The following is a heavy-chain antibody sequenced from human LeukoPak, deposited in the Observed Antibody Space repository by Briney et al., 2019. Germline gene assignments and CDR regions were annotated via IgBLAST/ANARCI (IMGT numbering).Heavy chain of an antibody. CDR3: ARDTVGASFPGAFNI. CDR1: GGSISSYY. D-gene: IGHD1-26*01. V-gene: IGHV4-59*12. J-gene: IGHJ3*02. Sequence: SETLSLTCTVSGGSISSYYWSWIRQPPGKGLEWIGYIYYSGSTNYNPSLKSRVTISVDTSKNQFSLKLSSVTAADTAVYYCARDTVGASFPGAFNIWGQGTMVTVSS. CDR2: IYYSGST.